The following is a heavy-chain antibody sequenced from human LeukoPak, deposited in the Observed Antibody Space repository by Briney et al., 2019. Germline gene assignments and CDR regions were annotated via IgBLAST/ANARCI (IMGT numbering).Heavy chain of an antibody. CDR1: GYTFTSYG. Sequence: ASVTVSCKASGYTFTSYGISWVRQAPGQGLEWMGWISAYNGNTNYAQKLQDRVTMTTDTSTSTAYMDLRSLRSDDTAVYYCAREERDDAFDIWGQGTMVTVSS. V-gene: IGHV1-18*01. CDR3: AREERDDAFDI. CDR2: ISAYNGNT. J-gene: IGHJ3*02.